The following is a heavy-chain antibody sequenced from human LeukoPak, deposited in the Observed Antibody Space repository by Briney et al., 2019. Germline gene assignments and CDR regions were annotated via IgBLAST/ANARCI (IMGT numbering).Heavy chain of an antibody. V-gene: IGHV3-53*01. CDR1: GFTVSSNY. CDR2: IYSGGST. D-gene: IGHD3-3*01. J-gene: IGHJ4*02. CDR3: ARVGYDFWSGYYTFDY. Sequence: GGSLRLSCAASGFTVSSNYMSWVRQAPGKGLEWVSVIYSGGSTYYADSVKGRFTISRDNSKNTLYLQMNSLRAEDTAVYYCARVGYDFWSGYYTFDYWGREPWSPSPQ.